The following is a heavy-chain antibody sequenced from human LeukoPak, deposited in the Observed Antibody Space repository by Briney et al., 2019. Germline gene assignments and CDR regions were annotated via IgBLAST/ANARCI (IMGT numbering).Heavy chain of an antibody. CDR3: ARHYYDSSGFYYGAAPAFDI. Sequence: GGSLRLSCAASGFTFSRYDMSWVRQAPGRGLEWVSAISGSGGSTNYADSVKGRFTISRDNSKNTLYLQMNSLRAEDTAVYYCARHYYDSSGFYYGAAPAFDIWGQGTMVTVSS. D-gene: IGHD3-22*01. CDR1: GFTFSRYD. CDR2: ISGSGGST. J-gene: IGHJ3*02. V-gene: IGHV3-23*01.